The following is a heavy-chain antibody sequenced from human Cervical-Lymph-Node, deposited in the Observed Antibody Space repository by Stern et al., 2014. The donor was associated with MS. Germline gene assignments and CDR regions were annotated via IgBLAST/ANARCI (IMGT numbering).Heavy chain of an antibody. D-gene: IGHD3-10*01. Sequence: VQLEESGGGAVQPGRSLRLSCAASGFTFSNYGMLLVRQAPGKGLEWAALLSDDNGSNKFYGDSVKGRFTISRDNSKKELYLQMNSLRGEDTAVYYCAKHRWFGELSSLDVWGEGTTVTVSS. CDR2: LSDDNGSNK. J-gene: IGHJ6*02. V-gene: IGHV3-30*18. CDR1: GFTFSNYG. CDR3: AKHRWFGELSSLDV.